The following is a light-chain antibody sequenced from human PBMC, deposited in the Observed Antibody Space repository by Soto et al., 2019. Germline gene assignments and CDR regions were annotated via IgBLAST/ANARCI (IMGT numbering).Light chain of an antibody. J-gene: IGKJ3*01. Sequence: DIQMTQSPSSLSASVGDRVTITCRASQSISSYLNWYQQKPGKAPKLLIYAASSLQSEVPSRFSGSGSGTDFTLTISSLQPEDFATYYCQQSYSTLTFGPGTKVDIK. V-gene: IGKV1-39*01. CDR1: QSISSY. CDR2: AAS. CDR3: QQSYSTLT.